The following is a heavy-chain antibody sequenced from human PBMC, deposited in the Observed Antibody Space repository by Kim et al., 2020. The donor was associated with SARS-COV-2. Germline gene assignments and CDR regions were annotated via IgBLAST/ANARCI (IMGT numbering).Heavy chain of an antibody. V-gene: IGHV3-48*02. CDR2: ISSSSSHI. D-gene: IGHD6-19*01. CDR3: ARGSYGSGSTPLP. CDR1: GFTFSSYN. J-gene: IGHJ5*02. Sequence: GGSLRLSCAASGFTFSSYNINWVRQAPGKGLEWVSFISSSSSHIYYADSVKGRFTISRDNAKDSLYLQMNSLRDEDTAVYYCARGSYGSGSTPLPWGQGTLVTVSS.